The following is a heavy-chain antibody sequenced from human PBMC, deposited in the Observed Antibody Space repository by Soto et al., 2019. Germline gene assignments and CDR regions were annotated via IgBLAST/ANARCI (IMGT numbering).Heavy chain of an antibody. CDR2: IWYDGSNK. D-gene: IGHD3-9*01. J-gene: IGHJ4*02. CDR1: GFTFSSYG. V-gene: IGHV3-33*01. Sequence: PGGSLILSCAASGFTFSSYGMHWVRQAPGKGLEWVAVIWYDGSNKYYADSVKGRFTISRDNSKNTLYLQMNSLRAEDTAVYYCARGGLFDWLLPFDYWGQGTLVTVSS. CDR3: ARGGLFDWLLPFDY.